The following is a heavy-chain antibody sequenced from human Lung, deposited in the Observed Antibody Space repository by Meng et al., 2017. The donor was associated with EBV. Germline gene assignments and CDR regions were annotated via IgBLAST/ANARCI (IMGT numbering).Heavy chain of an antibody. J-gene: IGHJ4*02. D-gene: IGHD5-24*01. CDR1: GRSIGSGGYY. V-gene: IGHV4-31*03. CDR2: IYYTGST. CDR3: AREAGRDGYATPKFDY. Sequence: VQLQGSGPGLVNPPPTLSRPCTVSGRSIGSGGYYWSWIRQHPGKGLEWMGYIYYTGSTFYNPSLNSRVTISVDTSKNQFSLKLISATAADTAVYYCAREAGRDGYATPKFDYWGQGTLVTVSS.